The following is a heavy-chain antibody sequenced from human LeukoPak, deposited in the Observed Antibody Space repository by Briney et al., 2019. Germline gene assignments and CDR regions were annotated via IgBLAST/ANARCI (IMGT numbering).Heavy chain of an antibody. CDR1: GGSFSGYY. Sequence: SETLSLTCAVYGGSFSGYYWSWIRQPPGKGLEWIGEINHGGSTNYNPSLKSRVTISVDTSKNQFSLKLSSVTAADTAVYYCARRTPYYYDSSGYYYVQYAFDIWGQGTMVTVSS. J-gene: IGHJ3*02. D-gene: IGHD3-22*01. CDR3: ARRTPYYYDSSGYYYVQYAFDI. CDR2: INHGGST. V-gene: IGHV4-34*01.